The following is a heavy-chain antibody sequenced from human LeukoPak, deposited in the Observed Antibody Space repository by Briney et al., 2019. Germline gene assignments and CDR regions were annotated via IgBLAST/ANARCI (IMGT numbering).Heavy chain of an antibody. Sequence: ASVKVSCKASGYTFTSYDINWVRQATGQGLEWMGWMNPNSGNTGYAQKFQGRVTMTRNTSISTAYMELSSLRSEDTAVYYCAAATAIPVEDYYYYGMDVWGQGTRSPSP. CDR2: MNPNSGNT. CDR1: GYTFTSYD. CDR3: AAATAIPVEDYYYYGMDV. V-gene: IGHV1-8*01. D-gene: IGHD2-2*02. J-gene: IGHJ6*02.